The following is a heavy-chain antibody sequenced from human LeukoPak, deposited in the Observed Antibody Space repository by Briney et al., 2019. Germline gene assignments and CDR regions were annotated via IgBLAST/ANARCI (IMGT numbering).Heavy chain of an antibody. CDR2: IYSAGGT. CDR1: GLTVSSNY. CDR3: ARLGGSYFDY. Sequence: PGGSLRLSCAASGLTVSSNYMTWVRQTPGKGLEWVSVIYSAGGTYYADSVKGRFTISRDNSKNTLYLQMNSLRAEDTAVYYCARLGGSYFDYWGQGTLVTVSS. J-gene: IGHJ4*02. V-gene: IGHV3-53*01. D-gene: IGHD1-26*01.